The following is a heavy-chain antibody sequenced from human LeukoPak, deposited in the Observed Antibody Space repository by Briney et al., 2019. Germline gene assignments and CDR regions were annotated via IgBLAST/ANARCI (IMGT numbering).Heavy chain of an antibody. D-gene: IGHD1-26*01. Sequence: GGSLRLSCAASGFTFSSYAMHWVRQAPGKGLEWVAVISYDGSNKYYADSVKGRFTISRDNSKNTLYLQMNSLRAEDTAVYYCATSGRIWYYYGMDVWGQGTTVTVSS. V-gene: IGHV3-30*04. CDR1: GFTFSSYA. J-gene: IGHJ6*02. CDR2: ISYDGSNK. CDR3: ATSGRIWYYYGMDV.